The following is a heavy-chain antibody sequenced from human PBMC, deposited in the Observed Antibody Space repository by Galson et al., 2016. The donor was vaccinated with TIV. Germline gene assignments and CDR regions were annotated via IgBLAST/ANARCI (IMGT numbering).Heavy chain of an antibody. V-gene: IGHV3-21*01. CDR3: ARIVGYWVGYYSMDV. CDR1: GFTFSGHS. CDR2: ISNSGDYI. J-gene: IGHJ6*02. Sequence: SLRLSCAASGFTFSGHSMNWVRQAPGKGLEWVSSISNSGDYIYYSDSMQGRFTISTDNAKKSLYLQMHSLRAEDTAVYYCARIVGYWVGYYSMDVWGQGTTVTVSS. D-gene: IGHD1-26*01.